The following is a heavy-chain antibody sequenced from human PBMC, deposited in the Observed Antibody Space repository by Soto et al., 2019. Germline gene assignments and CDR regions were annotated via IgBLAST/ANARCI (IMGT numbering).Heavy chain of an antibody. CDR3: ARGSFDY. V-gene: IGHV3-72*01. CDR1: GFTFSDHY. Sequence: EVQLVESGGGLVQPGRSLRLSCAASGFTFSDHYMDWVRQAPGKGLEWVGRIRNKANSYTTEYAASVKGRFTISRDDSKNPLFLQMNSLKTDDTAVYYCARGSFDYWGQGTLVTVSS. J-gene: IGHJ4*02. CDR2: IRNKANSYTT.